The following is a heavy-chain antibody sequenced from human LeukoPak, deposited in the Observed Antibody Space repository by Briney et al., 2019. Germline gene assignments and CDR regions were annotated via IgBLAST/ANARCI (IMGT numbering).Heavy chain of an antibody. V-gene: IGHV3-48*03. Sequence: PGGSLRLSCAASGFTFSSYEMNWVRQAPGKGLEWVSYISSSSTTIHYADSVKGRFTISRDNAKNSLYLQMNSLRAEDTAVYYCARGRYCSSTDCRHFDYWGQGTLVTVSS. J-gene: IGHJ4*02. CDR3: ARGRYCSSTDCRHFDY. D-gene: IGHD2-2*01. CDR1: GFTFSSYE. CDR2: ISSSSTTI.